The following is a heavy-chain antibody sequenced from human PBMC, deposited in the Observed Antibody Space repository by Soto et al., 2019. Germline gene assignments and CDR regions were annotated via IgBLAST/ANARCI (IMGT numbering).Heavy chain of an antibody. CDR2: ISYDGSNK. D-gene: IGHD1-26*01. CDR3: ARGRQYSGSYYHYYYGMDV. V-gene: IGHV3-30-3*01. CDR1: GFTFSSYA. Sequence: QVQLVESGGGVVQPGRSLRLSCAASGFTFSSYAMHWVRQAPGKGLEWVAVISYDGSNKYYADSVKGRFTISRDNSKNTLYLQMNSLRAEDTAVYYCARGRQYSGSYYHYYYGMDVWGQGTTVTVSS. J-gene: IGHJ6*02.